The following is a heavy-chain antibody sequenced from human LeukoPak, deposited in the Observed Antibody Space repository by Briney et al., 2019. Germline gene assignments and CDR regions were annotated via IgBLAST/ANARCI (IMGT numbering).Heavy chain of an antibody. J-gene: IGHJ4*02. Sequence: GGSLRLSCASSGFTFRNCGMSWVRQAPGKGLEWVSSISGSGGSTYYADSVKGRFTISRDNSKNTLYLQMNSLRAEDTAVYYCARMVHMGRDYRGQGTLVTVSS. V-gene: IGHV3-23*01. CDR2: ISGSGGST. CDR1: GFTFRNCG. CDR3: ARMVHMGRDY. D-gene: IGHD3-10*01.